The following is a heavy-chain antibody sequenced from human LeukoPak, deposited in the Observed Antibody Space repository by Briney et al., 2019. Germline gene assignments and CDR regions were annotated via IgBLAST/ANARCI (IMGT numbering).Heavy chain of an antibody. V-gene: IGHV1-18*01. J-gene: IGHJ4*02. CDR1: GYTFTSYG. CDR3: ARAEYCSSTSCYSGGRLYSSSAGDY. CDR2: ISAYNGNT. Sequence: ASVKVSCKASGYTFTSYGISWVRQAPGQGLEWMGWISAYNGNTNYAQKLQGRVTMTTDTSTSTAYMGLRSLRSDDTAVYYCARAEYCSSTSCYSGGRLYSSSAGDYWGQGTLVTVSS. D-gene: IGHD2-2*01.